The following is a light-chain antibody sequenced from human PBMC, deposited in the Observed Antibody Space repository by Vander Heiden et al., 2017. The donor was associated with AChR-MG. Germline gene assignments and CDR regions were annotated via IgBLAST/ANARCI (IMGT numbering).Light chain of an antibody. CDR1: QSVISNY. J-gene: IGKJ1*01. V-gene: IGKV3-20*01. CDR3: QYYGNTPRT. Sequence: EIVLTQSPGTLSLSPGEVATLSCRASQSVISNYLVWYQQRTGQAPRLLIYSTYRRATGIPDRLSGSGSETDFTLNINRLDPEDSAVYYCQYYGNTPRTFGPGTKVEIK. CDR2: STY.